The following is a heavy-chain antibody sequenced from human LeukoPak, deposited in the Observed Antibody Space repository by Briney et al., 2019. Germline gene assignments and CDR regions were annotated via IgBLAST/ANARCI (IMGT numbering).Heavy chain of an antibody. J-gene: IGHJ1*01. CDR1: GFTFGNYA. Sequence: GRSLRLSCTTSGFTFGNYAMSWFRQAPGKGLEWIGVIRSKDYGETTRYAASVKGRFIISRDDSKSIAYLQMDSLETEDTAVYYCARGGYQFEHWGQGTLITVSS. CDR3: ARGGYQFEH. V-gene: IGHV3-49*03. D-gene: IGHD3-16*02. CDR2: IRSKDYGETT.